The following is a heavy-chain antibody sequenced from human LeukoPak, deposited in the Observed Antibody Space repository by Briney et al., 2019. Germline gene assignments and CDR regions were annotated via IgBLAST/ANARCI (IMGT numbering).Heavy chain of an antibody. CDR1: GFTFSSYA. CDR3: AKDSTLQWLTNFDY. Sequence: GGSLRLSCAASGFTFSSYAMSWVRQAPGKGLEWVSGISWNSGSIDYADSVKGRFTLSRDNAKNTLYLQMNSLRAEDTALYYCAKDSTLQWLTNFDYWGQGTLVTVSS. J-gene: IGHJ4*02. CDR2: ISWNSGSI. V-gene: IGHV3-9*01. D-gene: IGHD6-19*01.